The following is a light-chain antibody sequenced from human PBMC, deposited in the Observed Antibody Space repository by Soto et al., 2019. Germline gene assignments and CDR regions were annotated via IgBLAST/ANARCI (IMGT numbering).Light chain of an antibody. V-gene: IGKV3-15*01. Sequence: EVVMTQSPATLSVSPGERATLSCRASQSVSRNLAWYQQRPGRAPSLLIYDASTRDTNIPTRFSGSGSGTEFTLTISSLQSEYFAVYYCQQYNHWPLYTFGQGTKLEIK. CDR1: QSVSRN. CDR2: DAS. CDR3: QQYNHWPLYT. J-gene: IGKJ2*01.